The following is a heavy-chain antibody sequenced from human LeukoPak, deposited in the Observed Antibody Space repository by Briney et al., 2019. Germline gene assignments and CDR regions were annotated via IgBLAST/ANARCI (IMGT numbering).Heavy chain of an antibody. CDR1: GYTFTNYG. CDR2: IIPIFGTA. V-gene: IGHV1-69*13. D-gene: IGHD5-18*01. CDR3: ARLTAMARRDDY. Sequence: SVKVSCKASGYTFTNYGITWVRQAPGQGLEWMGGIIPIFGTANYAQKFQGRVTITADESTSTAYMELSSLRSEDTAVYYCARLTAMARRDDYWGQGTLVTVSS. J-gene: IGHJ4*02.